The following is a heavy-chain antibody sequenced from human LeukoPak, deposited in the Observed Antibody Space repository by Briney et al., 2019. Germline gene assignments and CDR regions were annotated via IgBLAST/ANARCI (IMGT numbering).Heavy chain of an antibody. D-gene: IGHD3-10*01. CDR2: IYTSGST. CDR1: GGSISSYY. V-gene: IGHV4-4*07. Sequence: SETLSLTCTVSGGSISSYYWSWIRQPAGKGLEWIGRIYTSGSTNYNPSLKSRVTISVDKSKNQFSLKLSSVTAADTAVYYCARDSNYYGSGSYYIDYWGQGTLVTVSS. CDR3: ARDSNYYGSGSYYIDY. J-gene: IGHJ4*02.